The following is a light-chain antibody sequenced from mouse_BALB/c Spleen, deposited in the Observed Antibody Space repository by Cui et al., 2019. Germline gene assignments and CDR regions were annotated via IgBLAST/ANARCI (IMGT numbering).Light chain of an antibody. V-gene: IGKV8-19*01. Sequence: DIVMTQSRSSLTVTAGVKVTTSCKSSQSLLNRGNQENYLPWHPQKAGQPPKLLIYSESTRETGVLDRFTGSSSGTEFTLTISSVQAEDLAVNYCQIHYSYPLTFGAGTKLELK. J-gene: IGKJ5*01. CDR2: SES. CDR3: QIHYSYPLT. CDR1: QSLLNRGNQENY.